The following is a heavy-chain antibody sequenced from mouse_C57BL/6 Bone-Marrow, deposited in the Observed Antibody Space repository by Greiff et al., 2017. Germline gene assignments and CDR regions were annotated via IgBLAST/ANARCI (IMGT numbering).Heavy chain of an antibody. CDR2: FDPANGNT. J-gene: IGHJ3*01. CDR3: FSRLGAY. D-gene: IGHD3-1*01. Sequence: VQLQQSVAELVRPGASVKLSCTASGFNITNTYMHWVKQRPEQGLEWIGRFDPANGNTKYAPKFQGKDTLTEDTSSNTAYLQLSRLTTEYTAIYSSFSRLGAYWGQGTLVTVSA. CDR1: GFNITNTY. V-gene: IGHV14-3*01.